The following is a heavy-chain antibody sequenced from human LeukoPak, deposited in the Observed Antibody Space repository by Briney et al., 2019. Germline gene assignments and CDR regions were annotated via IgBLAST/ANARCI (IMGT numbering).Heavy chain of an antibody. V-gene: IGHV3-23*01. D-gene: IGHD3-10*01. CDR3: AKAYGSGYYYAYFDY. CDR2: VGGSGSST. J-gene: IGHJ4*02. CDR1: GFTFSGYA. Sequence: GGSLRLSCAASGFTFSGYAMNWVRQAPGKGLERVSGVGGSGSSTYYADSVKGRFTISRDNSKNTLFLQMNSLRAEDTAMYYCAKAYGSGYYYAYFDYWAQGALVTVSS.